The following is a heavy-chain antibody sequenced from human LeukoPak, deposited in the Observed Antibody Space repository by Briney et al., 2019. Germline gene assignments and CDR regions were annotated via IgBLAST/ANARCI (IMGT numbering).Heavy chain of an antibody. V-gene: IGHV1-18*01. CDR3: ARAYDFWSDYSNWFDP. D-gene: IGHD3-3*01. Sequence: GASVKVSCKASGYTFTSYGISWVRQAPGQGLEWMGWISAYNGNTNYAQKLQGRVTMTTDTSTSTAYMELRSLRSDDTAVYYCARAYDFWSDYSNWFDPWGQGTLVTVSS. J-gene: IGHJ5*02. CDR2: ISAYNGNT. CDR1: GYTFTSYG.